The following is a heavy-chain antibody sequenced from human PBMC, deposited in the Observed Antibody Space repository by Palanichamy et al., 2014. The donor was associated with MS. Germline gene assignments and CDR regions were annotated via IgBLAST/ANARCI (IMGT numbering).Heavy chain of an antibody. Sequence: WMGRINPSGGSATYAQKFQGRVTMTRDTSTSTVYMELSSLRSEDTAVYYCARDWEYYGSGSYFFDYWGQGTLVTVSS. D-gene: IGHD3-10*01. V-gene: IGHV1-46*01. CDR2: INPSGGSA. CDR3: ARDWEYYGSGSYFFDY. J-gene: IGHJ4*01.